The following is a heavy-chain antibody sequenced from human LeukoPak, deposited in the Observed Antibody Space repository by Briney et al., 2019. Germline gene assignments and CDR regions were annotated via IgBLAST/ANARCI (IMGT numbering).Heavy chain of an antibody. V-gene: IGHV4-59*11. CDR2: ISNSGST. CDR1: GGSISSHY. Sequence: SETLSLTCTVSGGSISSHYWTCIRQSPVKGVEWIGDISNSGSTSYNPSLKSRVTISIDTSKNQFSLKLSSVTAADTAVYYCGRDALVGYFSYYYMDVWGKGTTVTVSS. J-gene: IGHJ6*03. D-gene: IGHD2-15*01. CDR3: GRDALVGYFSYYYMDV.